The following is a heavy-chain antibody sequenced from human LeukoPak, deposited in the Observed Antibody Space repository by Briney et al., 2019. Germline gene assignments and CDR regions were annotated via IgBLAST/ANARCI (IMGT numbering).Heavy chain of an antibody. D-gene: IGHD3-10*01. J-gene: IGHJ6*02. CDR1: GYTFTGYY. CDR2: INPNSGGT. V-gene: IGHV1-2*04. Sequence: ASVKVSCKASGYTFTGYYMHWVRQAPGQGLEWMGWINPNSGGTNYAQKFQGWVTMTRDTSISTAYMELSRLRSDDTAVYYCARGGPTMVRGRDCYYGMDVWGQGTTVTVSS. CDR3: ARGGPTMVRGRDCYYGMDV.